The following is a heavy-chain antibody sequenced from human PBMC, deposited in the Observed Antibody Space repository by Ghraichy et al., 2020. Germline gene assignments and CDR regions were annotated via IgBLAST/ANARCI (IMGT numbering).Heavy chain of an antibody. CDR2: IKSKADGGTT. CDR3: TMTQWLVRRLDY. V-gene: IGHV3-15*01. D-gene: IGHD6-19*01. J-gene: IGHJ4*02. Sequence: GESLNISCAASGFTFTNAWMSWVRQAPGKGLEWVGRIKSKADGGTTDYAAPVKGRFTISRDDSKNTLYLQMNSLKTEDTAMYYCTMTQWLVRRLDYWGQGTLVTVSS. CDR1: GFTFTNAW.